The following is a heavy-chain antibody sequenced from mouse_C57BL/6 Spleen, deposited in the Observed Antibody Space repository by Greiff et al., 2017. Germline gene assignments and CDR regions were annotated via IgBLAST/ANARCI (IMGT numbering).Heavy chain of an antibody. CDR1: GFTFNTYA. D-gene: IGHD1-1*01. J-gene: IGHJ2*01. CDR3: VREDYYGSNYYFDY. V-gene: IGHV10-3*01. Sequence: EVQRVESGGGLVQPKGSLKLSCAASGFTFNTYAMHWVRQAPGKGLEWVARIRSKSSNYATYYADSVKDRFTISRDDSQSMLYLQMNNLKTEDTAMYYCVREDYYGSNYYFDYWGQGTTLTVSS. CDR2: IRSKSSNYAT.